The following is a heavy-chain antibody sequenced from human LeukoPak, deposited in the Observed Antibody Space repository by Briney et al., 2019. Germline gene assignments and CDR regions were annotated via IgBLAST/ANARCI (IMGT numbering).Heavy chain of an antibody. J-gene: IGHJ4*02. D-gene: IGHD6-13*01. CDR2: INPSGGST. Sequence: GASVTVSCKASGYTFTSYYMHWVRQAPGQGLEWMGIINPSGGSTSYAQKFQGRITMTSDTSTSTVYMELSSLRSDDTAVYFCARVGSAAAAADYWGQGTLVTVSS. CDR3: ARVGSAAAAADY. CDR1: GYTFTSYY. V-gene: IGHV1-46*01.